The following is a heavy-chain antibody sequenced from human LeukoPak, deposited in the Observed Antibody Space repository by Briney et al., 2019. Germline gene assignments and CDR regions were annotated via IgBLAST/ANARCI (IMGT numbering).Heavy chain of an antibody. V-gene: IGHV3-21*01. CDR2: ISSSSSYR. CDR1: GFTFSSYS. J-gene: IGHJ4*02. Sequence: GGSLRLSCAASGFTFSSYSMNWVRQAPGKGLEWVSSISSSSSYRYYADSVKGRFTISRDNAKDSLYLQMNSLRAEDTAVYYCARASAVAGTRHYWGQGTLVTVSS. CDR3: ARASAVAGTRHY. D-gene: IGHD6-19*01.